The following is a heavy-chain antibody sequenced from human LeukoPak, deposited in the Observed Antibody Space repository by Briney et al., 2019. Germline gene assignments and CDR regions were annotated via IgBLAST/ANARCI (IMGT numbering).Heavy chain of an antibody. D-gene: IGHD3-10*01. CDR1: GYTFTSYA. V-gene: IGHV1-3*01. J-gene: IGHJ6*02. Sequence: ASVKVSCKASGYTFTSYAMHWVRQAPGQRLEWMGWINAGNGNTKYSQKFQGRVTITRDTSASTAYMELSSLRSEDTVVYYCAREVLWFGESIPFVYGMDVWGQGTLVTVSS. CDR3: AREVLWFGESIPFVYGMDV. CDR2: INAGNGNT.